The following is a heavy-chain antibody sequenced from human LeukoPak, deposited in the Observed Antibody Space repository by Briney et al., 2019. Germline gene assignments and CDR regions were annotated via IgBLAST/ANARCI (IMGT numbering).Heavy chain of an antibody. CDR2: ISGGGGST. Sequence: PGGSLRLSCAPSGFTLSSYAMSWVRQAAGKGLEWVSAISGGGGSTYYADSVKGRFTISRDNSKNTLYLQMNSLRAEDTAVYYCAKADPSGSTLMDVWGQGTTVTVSS. CDR3: AKADPSGSTLMDV. D-gene: IGHD3-10*01. J-gene: IGHJ6*02. V-gene: IGHV3-23*01. CDR1: GFTLSSYA.